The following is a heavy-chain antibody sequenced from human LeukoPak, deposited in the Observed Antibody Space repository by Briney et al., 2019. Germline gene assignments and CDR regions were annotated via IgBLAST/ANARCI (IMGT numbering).Heavy chain of an antibody. J-gene: IGHJ3*02. V-gene: IGHV4-61*08. CDR3: AREWEQDAFDI. D-gene: IGHD1-26*01. CDR2: IDYSGST. CDR1: DGSINSVGYH. Sequence: KTSETLSLTCTVSDGSINSVGYHWSWVRHLPGKGLDWVGYIDYSGSTNYNPSLKSRVTISVDTSKNQFSLKLSSVTAADTAVYYCAREWEQDAFDIWGQGTMVTVSS.